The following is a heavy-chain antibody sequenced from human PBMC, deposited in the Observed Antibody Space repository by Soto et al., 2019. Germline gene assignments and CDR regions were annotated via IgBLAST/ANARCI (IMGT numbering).Heavy chain of an antibody. CDR3: ARDGGSRYYGMDV. V-gene: IGHV1-2*04. J-gene: IGHJ6*02. D-gene: IGHD3-10*01. CDR1: GYTFTGYY. CDR2: INPNSGGT. Sequence: GASVKVSCKASGYTFTGYYMHWVRQAPGQGLEWMGWINPNSGGTNYAQKFQGWVTMTRDTSISTAYTELSRLRSDDTAVYYCARDGGSRYYGMDVWGQATTVTVSS.